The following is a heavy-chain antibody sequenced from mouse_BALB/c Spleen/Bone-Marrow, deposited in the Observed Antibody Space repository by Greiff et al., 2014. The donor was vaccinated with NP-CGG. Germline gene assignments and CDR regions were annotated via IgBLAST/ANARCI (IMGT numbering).Heavy chain of an antibody. CDR2: ISSGGST. J-gene: IGHJ2*01. Sequence: EVMLVESGGGLVKPGGSLKLSCAASGFTFSSYAMSWVRQTPEKRLERVASISSGGSTYYPDSVKGRFTISRDNARNILYLQMSSLRSEDTAMYYCAREVDGWYYSDYWGQGTTLTVSS. CDR3: AREVDGWYYSDY. D-gene: IGHD2-3*01. CDR1: GFTFSSYA. V-gene: IGHV5-6-5*01.